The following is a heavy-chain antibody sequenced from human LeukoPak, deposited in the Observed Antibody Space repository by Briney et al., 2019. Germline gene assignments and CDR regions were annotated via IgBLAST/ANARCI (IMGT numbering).Heavy chain of an antibody. Sequence: SETLSLTCTASGGSISSYYWSWIRQPAGKGLEWIGRIYTSGSTNYNPSLKSRVTMSVDTSKNQFSLKLSSVTAADTAVYYCAREVVPAAILNWFDPWGQGTLVTVSS. D-gene: IGHD2-2*01. V-gene: IGHV4-4*07. CDR3: AREVVPAAILNWFDP. J-gene: IGHJ5*02. CDR1: GGSISSYY. CDR2: IYTSGST.